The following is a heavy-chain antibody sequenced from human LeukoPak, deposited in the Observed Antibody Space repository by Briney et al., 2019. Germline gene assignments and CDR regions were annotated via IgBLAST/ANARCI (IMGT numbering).Heavy chain of an antibody. CDR2: ISAYNGNT. D-gene: IGHD5-12*01. CDR3: ARGVLGGYDFPHHFDY. V-gene: IGHV1-18*01. Sequence: ASVKVSCKASGYTFTSYGISWVRQAPGQGLEWMGWISAYNGNTNYAQKLQGRVTMTTDTSTSTAYMELRSLRSDDTAVYYCARGVLGGYDFPHHFDYWGQGTLVTVPS. J-gene: IGHJ4*02. CDR1: GYTFTSYG.